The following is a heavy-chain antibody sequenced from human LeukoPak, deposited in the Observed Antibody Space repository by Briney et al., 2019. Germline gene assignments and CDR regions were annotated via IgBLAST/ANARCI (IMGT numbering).Heavy chain of an antibody. V-gene: IGHV3-9*01. D-gene: IGHD3-22*01. CDR2: ISWNSGSI. CDR1: GFTFSSYA. CDR3: AKDIGPVVSHYDSSGYVYYYYYYGMDV. J-gene: IGHJ6*02. Sequence: AGGSLRLSCAASGFTFSSYAMSWVRQAPGKGLEWVSGISWNSGSIGYADSVKGRFTISRDNAKNSLYLQMNSLRAEDTALYYCAKDIGPVVSHYDSSGYVYYYYYYGMDVWGQGTTVTVSS.